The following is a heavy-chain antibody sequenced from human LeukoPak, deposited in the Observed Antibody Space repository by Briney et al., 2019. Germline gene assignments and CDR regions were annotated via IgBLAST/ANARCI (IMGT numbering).Heavy chain of an antibody. CDR1: GFTFSDYY. V-gene: IGHV3-11*01. Sequence: GGSLRLSCAASGFTFSDYYMTWIRQAPGKGLEWVSHADSVKGRFTISRDNAKNSLYLQMNSLRAEDTDVYYCARAAAGNVALSWFDPWGQGTLVTVSS. J-gene: IGHJ5*02. CDR3: ARAAAGNVALSWFDP. D-gene: IGHD6-13*01.